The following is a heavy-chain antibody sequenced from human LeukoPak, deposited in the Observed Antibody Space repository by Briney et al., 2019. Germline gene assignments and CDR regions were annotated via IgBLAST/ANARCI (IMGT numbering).Heavy chain of an antibody. D-gene: IGHD3-22*01. CDR2: IKPDGNEK. Sequence: GGSLRLSCAASGFTFSSYWMSWVRQVPGKGLEWVANIKPDGNEKYYVDSVKGRFTISRDNAKNSLYLQMNSQRAEDTAVYYCAKEDVKHSSGYYYPFDYWGQGTLVTVSS. CDR3: AKEDVKHSSGYYYPFDY. J-gene: IGHJ4*02. CDR1: GFTFSSYW. V-gene: IGHV3-7*03.